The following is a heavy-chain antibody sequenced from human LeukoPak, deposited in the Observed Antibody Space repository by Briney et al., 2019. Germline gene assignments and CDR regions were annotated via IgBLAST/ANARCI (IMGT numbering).Heavy chain of an antibody. CDR1: GFTFSSYA. D-gene: IGHD3-10*01. CDR3: ARDNIFNSYYYGSGSYDAFDI. J-gene: IGHJ3*02. Sequence: SGRSLRLSCAASGFTFSSYAMHWVRQAPGKGLEWVAVISYDGSNKYYADSVKGRFTISRDNSKNTLYLQMNSLKAEDTAVYYCARDNIFNSYYYGSGSYDAFDIWGQGTMVTVSS. CDR2: ISYDGSNK. V-gene: IGHV3-30-3*01.